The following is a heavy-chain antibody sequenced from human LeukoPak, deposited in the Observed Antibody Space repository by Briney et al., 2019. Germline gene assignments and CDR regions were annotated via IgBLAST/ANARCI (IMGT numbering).Heavy chain of an antibody. D-gene: IGHD2-2*01. J-gene: IGHJ4*02. CDR3: ARGRGCSSTTCYPDY. CDR2: IWHDGTNK. CDR1: GFTFSTYV. Sequence: PGGSLRLSCAASGFTFSTYVMHWVRQAPGKGLDWVAIIWHDGTNKYYADSVKGRFTISRDNSKNTLYLQMNSLRVEDTAVYYCARGRGCSSTTCYPDYWGQGTLVTVSS. V-gene: IGHV3-33*01.